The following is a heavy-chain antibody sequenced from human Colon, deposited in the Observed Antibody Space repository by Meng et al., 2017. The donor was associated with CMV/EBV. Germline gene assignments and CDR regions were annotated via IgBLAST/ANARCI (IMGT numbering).Heavy chain of an antibody. D-gene: IGHD1-1*01. J-gene: IGHJ4*02. Sequence: ETLSLTCAASGFTFSSYSMNWVRQAPGKGLEWASSISSSSSYIYYADSVKGRFTISRDNAKNSLYLQMNSLRAEDTAVYYCARGYETLDYWGQGTLVTVSS. CDR3: ARGYETLDY. CDR2: ISSSSSYI. CDR1: GFTFSSYS. V-gene: IGHV3-21*01.